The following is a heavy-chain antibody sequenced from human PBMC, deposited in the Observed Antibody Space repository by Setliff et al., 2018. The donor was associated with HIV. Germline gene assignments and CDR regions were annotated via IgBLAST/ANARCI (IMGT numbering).Heavy chain of an antibody. J-gene: IGHJ5*02. CDR3: ASRVYYYDSNNFLREEGFDP. CDR2: IYYTGST. D-gene: IGHD3-22*01. Sequence: AGGSLRLSCAASGFTFSSYWMSWIRQPPGKGLEWIGSIYYTGSTNYNPSLKSRVTISLDTSKNQFSLNLTSVTAADTAVYYCASRVYYYDSNNFLREEGFDPWGQGTLVTVSS. V-gene: IGHV4-59*08. CDR1: GFTFSSYW.